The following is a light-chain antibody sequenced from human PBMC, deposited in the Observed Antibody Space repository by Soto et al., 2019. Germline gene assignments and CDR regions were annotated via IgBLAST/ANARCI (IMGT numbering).Light chain of an antibody. J-gene: IGKJ5*01. CDR1: QSVSSY. CDR2: DAS. V-gene: IGKV3-11*01. CDR3: QQRSSWPPT. Sequence: EIVLTQAPATLSLSPGEIATLSCRASQSVSSYLAWYQQRPGQAPRLLIYDASNRATGVPARFSGSGSGTDFTLTISSLEPEDFAVYYCQQRSSWPPTFGQGTRLEIK.